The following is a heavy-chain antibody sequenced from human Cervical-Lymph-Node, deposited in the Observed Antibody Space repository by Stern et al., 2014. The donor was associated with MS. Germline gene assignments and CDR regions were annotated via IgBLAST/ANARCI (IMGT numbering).Heavy chain of an antibody. Sequence: QMQLVQSGPGLVKPSQTLSLTCAISGDSVSSNRATWSWIRQSPSRGLEWLGRTYHRTRWYYDYAVSMKSRVTISPDTSKNQFSLWLNSVTPEDTAVYYCARDVSSSPDAFDTWGQGTTVTVSS. CDR3: ARDVSSSPDAFDT. CDR1: GDSVSSNRAT. D-gene: IGHD6-6*01. J-gene: IGHJ3*02. V-gene: IGHV6-1*01. CDR2: TYHRTRWYY.